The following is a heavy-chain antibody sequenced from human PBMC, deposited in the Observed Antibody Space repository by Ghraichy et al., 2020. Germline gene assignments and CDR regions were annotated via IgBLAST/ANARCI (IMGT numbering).Heavy chain of an antibody. D-gene: IGHD6-19*01. CDR2: IYPDDFDT. J-gene: IGHJ5*02. V-gene: IGHV5-51*01. CDR1: GYSFTSYW. CDR3: GRLAVAGYGWFDP. Sequence: TCEASGYSFTSYWIGWVRQMPGKGLELMGIIYPDDFDTRYSPSFQGQVTISADKSTSTAYLQWSSLKASDTAMYYCGRLAVAGYGWFDPWGQGNLVTVSS.